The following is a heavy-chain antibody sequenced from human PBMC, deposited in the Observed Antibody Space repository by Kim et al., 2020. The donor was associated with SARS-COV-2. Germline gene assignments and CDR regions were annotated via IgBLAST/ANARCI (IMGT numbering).Heavy chain of an antibody. Sequence: TRYSPSFQGQVTISADTSISTAYLQWSSLKASDTAMYYCARGTGAKLDYWGQGTLVTVSS. D-gene: IGHD1-1*01. V-gene: IGHV5-51*01. J-gene: IGHJ4*02. CDR3: ARGTGAKLDY. CDR2: T.